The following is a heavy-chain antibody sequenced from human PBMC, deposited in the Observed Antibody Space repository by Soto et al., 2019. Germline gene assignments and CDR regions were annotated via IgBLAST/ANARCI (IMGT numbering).Heavy chain of an antibody. Sequence: GGSLRLSCAASGFTFSSYGMHWVRQAPGKGLEWVAVISYDGSNKYYADSVKGRFTISRDNSKNTLYLQMNSLRAEDTAVYYCAKSRGGWYFDYWGQGTLVTV. CDR3: AKSRGGWYFDY. J-gene: IGHJ4*02. CDR2: ISYDGSNK. D-gene: IGHD6-19*01. CDR1: GFTFSSYG. V-gene: IGHV3-30*18.